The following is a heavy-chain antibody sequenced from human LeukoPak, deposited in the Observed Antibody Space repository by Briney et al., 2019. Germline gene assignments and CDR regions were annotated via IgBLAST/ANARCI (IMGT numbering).Heavy chain of an antibody. CDR1: GGSFSGYY. V-gene: IGHV4-34*01. D-gene: IGHD1-14*01. CDR3: ARHKSGIDWFDP. Sequence: SETLSLTCAVYGGSFSGYYWSWIRQPPGKGLECVGVICDTGNTYYNPSLKSRVTISVDTSKNQFSLRVTSVTAADTALYYCARHKSGIDWFDPWGQGTLVTVSS. CDR2: ICDTGNT. J-gene: IGHJ5*02.